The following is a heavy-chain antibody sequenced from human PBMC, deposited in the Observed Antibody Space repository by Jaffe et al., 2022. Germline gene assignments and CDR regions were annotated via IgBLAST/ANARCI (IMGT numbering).Heavy chain of an antibody. Sequence: EVQLVESGGGLVQPGGSLRLSCAASGFSFNSYWMSWVRQAPGKGLEWVANIKNDGSETYYVDSVRGRFTISRDNAKNSLYLQMNSLRAEDTAVYYCLRTWSRNFDCWGQGTLVTVSS. V-gene: IGHV3-7*05. D-gene: IGHD2-8*01. J-gene: IGHJ4*02. CDR2: IKNDGSET. CDR1: GFSFNSYW. CDR3: LRTWSRNFDC.